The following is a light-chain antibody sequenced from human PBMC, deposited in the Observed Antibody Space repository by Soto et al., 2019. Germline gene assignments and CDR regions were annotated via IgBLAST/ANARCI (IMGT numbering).Light chain of an antibody. J-gene: IGKJ3*01. CDR2: GAS. V-gene: IGKV3-15*01. CDR1: QSVSNN. Sequence: EIVMTQSPATLSVSPGERVTLSCRASQSVSNNLAWYQQKPGQAPRILIYGASTRATGIPARFSGSGSGAEFTLTISSLQSEDSAVYYCQQYYKSPPETFGPGTKVDIK. CDR3: QQYYKSPPET.